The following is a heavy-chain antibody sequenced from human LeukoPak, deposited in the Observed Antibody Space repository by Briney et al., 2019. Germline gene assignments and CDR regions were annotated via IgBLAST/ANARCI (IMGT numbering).Heavy chain of an antibody. J-gene: IGHJ4*02. Sequence: SETLSLTCTVSGGSISSSSYYWGWIRQPPGKGLEWIGSIYYSGSTYYNPSLKSRVTISVDTSKNQFSLKLSSVTAADTAVYYCARDSVTSSVATIRYFDFDYWGQGTLVTVSS. CDR3: ARDSVTSSVATIRYFDFDY. CDR1: GGSISSSSYY. CDR2: IYYSGST. D-gene: IGHD5-12*01. V-gene: IGHV4-39*07.